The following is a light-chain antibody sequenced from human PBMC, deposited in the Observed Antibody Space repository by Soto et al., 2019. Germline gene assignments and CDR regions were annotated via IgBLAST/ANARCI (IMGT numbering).Light chain of an antibody. Sequence: QAVVTQEPSLTVSPGGTVTLTCASSTGAVTSGYYPNWFQQKPGQAPRVLIYSTSNKHSWTPARFSGSLLRGKAALTLSGVQPEDEAEYYCLIYYGGAQVFGGGTKLTVL. CDR3: LIYYGGAQV. CDR2: STS. V-gene: IGLV7-43*01. CDR1: TGAVTSGYY. J-gene: IGLJ2*01.